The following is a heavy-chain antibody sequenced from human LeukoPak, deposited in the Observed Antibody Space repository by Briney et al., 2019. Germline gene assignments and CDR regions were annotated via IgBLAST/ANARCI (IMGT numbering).Heavy chain of an antibody. D-gene: IGHD5-24*01. CDR2: FDPEDGET. CDR3: ATVRLEMATITGRGYDY. CDR1: GYTLTELS. Sequence: ASVKVSCKVSGYTLTELSMHWVRQAPGKGLEWMGGFDPEDGETIYAQKFQGRVTMTEDTSTDTAYMELSSLRSEDTAVYYSATVRLEMATITGRGYDYWGQGTLVTVSS. J-gene: IGHJ4*02. V-gene: IGHV1-24*01.